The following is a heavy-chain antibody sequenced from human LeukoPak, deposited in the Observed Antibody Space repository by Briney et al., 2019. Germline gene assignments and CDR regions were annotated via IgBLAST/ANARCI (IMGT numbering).Heavy chain of an antibody. CDR2: INPNSGGT. V-gene: IGHV1-2*02. CDR3: ARVMDVVPAAAGLLDAFDI. D-gene: IGHD2-2*01. J-gene: IGHJ3*02. CDR1: GYTFTGYY. Sequence: GASVKVSCKASGYTFTGYYMHWVRQAPEQGLEWMGWINPNSGGTNYAQKFQGRVTMTRDTSISTAYMELSRLRSDDTAVYYCARVMDVVPAAAGLLDAFDIWGQGTMVTVSS.